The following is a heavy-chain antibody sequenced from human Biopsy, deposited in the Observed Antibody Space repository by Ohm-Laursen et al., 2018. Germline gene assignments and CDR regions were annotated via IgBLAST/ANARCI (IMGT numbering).Heavy chain of an antibody. J-gene: IGHJ6*02. CDR3: ARDPIVVSKADGIDV. V-gene: IGHV3-33*01. Sequence: SLSLSRVPAVFIHLDHPLYWVRPAPRKGLAWVAIICHDGSSEHYPDSVKCRFTISRDNSKNPVYLQMNSLRVDDRAVYYCARDPIVVSKADGIDVWGQGTTVTVSS. CDR2: ICHDGSSE. D-gene: IGHD2-15*01. CDR1: VFIHLDHP.